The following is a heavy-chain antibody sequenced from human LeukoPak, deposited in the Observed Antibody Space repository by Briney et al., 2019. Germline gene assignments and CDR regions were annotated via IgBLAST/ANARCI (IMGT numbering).Heavy chain of an antibody. V-gene: IGHV3-74*01. CDR2: INSDGSTT. J-gene: IGHJ4*02. Sequence: GESLRLSCAAYGFTFSSYCMHWVRQPPGKGLVWVSRINSDGSTTNYAASMKGRSTTSRNTTNKTPHLQMNSLRGEDTAVYYCVWMSPPASWGERNLV. D-gene: IGHD3-3*01. CDR1: GFTFSSYC. CDR3: VWMSPPAS.